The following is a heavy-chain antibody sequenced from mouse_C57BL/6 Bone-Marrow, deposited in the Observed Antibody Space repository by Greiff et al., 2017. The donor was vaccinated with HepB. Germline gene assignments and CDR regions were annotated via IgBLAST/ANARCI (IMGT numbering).Heavy chain of an antibody. CDR2: IYPGDGDT. Sequence: LQESGPELVKPGASVKISCKASGYAFSSSWMNWVKQRPGKGLEWIGRIYPGDGDTNYNGKFKGKATLTADKSSSTAYMQLSSLTSEDSAVYFCARRELGRVYYAMDYWGQGTSVTVSS. D-gene: IGHD4-1*01. CDR1: GYAFSSSW. V-gene: IGHV1-82*01. J-gene: IGHJ4*01. CDR3: ARRELGRVYYAMDY.